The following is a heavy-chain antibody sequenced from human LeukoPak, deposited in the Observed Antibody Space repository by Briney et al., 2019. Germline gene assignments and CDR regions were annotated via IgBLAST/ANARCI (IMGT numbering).Heavy chain of an antibody. CDR3: AKGPGSSSWYKDY. Sequence: GGSLRLSCAASGFTFDDYAMHWVRQAPGKGLEWVSGISWNSGSIGYADSVKGRFTISRDNAKNSLYLQMNSLRAEDTALYYCAKGPGSSSWYKDYWGQGTLVTVSS. CDR1: GFTFDDYA. CDR2: ISWNSGSI. V-gene: IGHV3-9*01. J-gene: IGHJ4*02. D-gene: IGHD6-13*01.